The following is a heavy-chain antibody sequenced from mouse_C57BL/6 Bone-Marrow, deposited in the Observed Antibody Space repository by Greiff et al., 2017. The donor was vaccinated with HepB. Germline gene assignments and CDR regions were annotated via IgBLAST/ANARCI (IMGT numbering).Heavy chain of an antibody. V-gene: IGHV1-15*01. CDR3: TRFPNYYGSSPYLYFDV. CDR1: GYTFTDYE. D-gene: IGHD1-1*01. Sequence: VQRVESGAELVRPGASVTLSCKASGYTFTDYEMHWVKQTPVHGLEWIGAIDPETGGTAYNQKFKGKAILTADKSSSTAYMELRSLTSEDSAVYYCTRFPNYYGSSPYLYFDVWGTGTTVTVSS. CDR2: IDPETGGT. J-gene: IGHJ1*03.